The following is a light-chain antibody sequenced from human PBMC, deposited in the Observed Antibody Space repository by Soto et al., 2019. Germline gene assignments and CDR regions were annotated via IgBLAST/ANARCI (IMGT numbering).Light chain of an antibody. CDR3: QQSDSTPYT. V-gene: IGKV1-39*01. CDR1: QTISTY. J-gene: IGKJ2*01. Sequence: DIQMTQSPSSLSASVGDRVTITCRASQTISTYLNWYQQKPGKAPRLLIYDASSLLSGVPSRFSGSGSWTDFTLTIARLQPEDFSTYYCQQSDSTPYTFGQGTKVEI. CDR2: DAS.